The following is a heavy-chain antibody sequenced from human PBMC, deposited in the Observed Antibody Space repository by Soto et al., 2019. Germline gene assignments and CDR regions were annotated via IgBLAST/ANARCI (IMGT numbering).Heavy chain of an antibody. J-gene: IGHJ6*02. Sequence: EVQLVESGGGLVQPGGSLRLSCAASGFTFSSYSMNWVRQAPGKGLEWVPYISSSSSTIYYADSVKGRFTISRDNAKNSLYLQMNSLRDEDTAVYYCAVIAVADHYYYGMDVWGQGTTVTVSS. CDR3: AVIAVADHYYYGMDV. CDR2: ISSSSSTI. CDR1: GFTFSSYS. V-gene: IGHV3-48*02. D-gene: IGHD6-19*01.